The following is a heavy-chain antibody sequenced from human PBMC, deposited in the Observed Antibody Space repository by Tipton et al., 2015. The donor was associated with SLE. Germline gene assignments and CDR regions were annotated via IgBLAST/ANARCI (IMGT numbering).Heavy chain of an antibody. CDR2: IYHTGTT. J-gene: IGHJ4*02. CDR3: ARVPRTFYYDYSGHFDY. Sequence: TLSLTCVVSGYSISSGYYWGWIRQPPGKGLEWIGSIYHTGTTYYNPSLKSRVIISLDTSKNHFSLKLSSVTAADTAVYYCARVPRTFYYDYSGHFDYWGPGTLVTVSS. CDR1: GYSISSGYY. D-gene: IGHD3-22*01. V-gene: IGHV4-38-2*01.